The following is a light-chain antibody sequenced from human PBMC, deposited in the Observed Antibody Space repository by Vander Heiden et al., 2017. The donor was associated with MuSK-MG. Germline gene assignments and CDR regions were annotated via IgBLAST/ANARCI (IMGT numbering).Light chain of an antibody. V-gene: IGKV3-11*01. Sequence: EIVLTQSPATLSLSPGEGATLSCRASQSVKTYLAWYQQKPGQAPRLLISDVSNRATGIPARFSGSGSGTDFTLTISSLEPEDFADYYCQQRYSWPLTFGGGTKVETK. J-gene: IGKJ4*01. CDR2: DVS. CDR3: QQRYSWPLT. CDR1: QSVKTY.